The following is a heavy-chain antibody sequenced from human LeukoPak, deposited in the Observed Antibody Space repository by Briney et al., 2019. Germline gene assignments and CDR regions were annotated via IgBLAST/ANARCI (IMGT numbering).Heavy chain of an antibody. V-gene: IGHV3-21*01. CDR3: AREQAETQSDYGDYVEGVDY. D-gene: IGHD4-17*01. CDR2: ISSSSSYI. J-gene: IGHJ4*02. CDR1: GFTFSSYS. Sequence: KPGGSLRLSCAASGFTFSSYSMNWVRQAPGKGLEWVSSISSSSSYIYYADSVKGRFTISRDNAKNSLYLQMNSLRAEDTAVYYCAREQAETQSDYGDYVEGVDYWGQGTLVTVSS.